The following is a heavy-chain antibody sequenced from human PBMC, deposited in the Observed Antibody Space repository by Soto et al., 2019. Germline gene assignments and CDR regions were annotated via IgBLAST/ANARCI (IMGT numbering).Heavy chain of an antibody. V-gene: IGHV1-69*13. J-gene: IGHJ6*02. Sequence: SVKVSCKASGGTFSSYAISWVRQAPGQGLEWMGGIIPIFGTANYAQKFQGRVTITADESTSTAYMELSSRRSEDTAVYYCGRNLEMVRGEFYYYSIDAGGQGTTVTFSS. D-gene: IGHD3-10*01. CDR2: IIPIFGTA. CDR1: GGTFSSYA. CDR3: GRNLEMVRGEFYYYSIDA.